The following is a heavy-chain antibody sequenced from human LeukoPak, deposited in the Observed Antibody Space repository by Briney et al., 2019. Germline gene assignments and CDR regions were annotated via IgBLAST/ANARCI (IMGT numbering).Heavy chain of an antibody. Sequence: GGSLRLSCAASGFTFSSYAMSWVRQAPGKGLEWVSGISASGGSTYYADSVKGRFTISRDNSKNTLYLQMSSLRAEDTAVYYCAKATGTTSVYYYYGMDVWGQGTTVTVSS. J-gene: IGHJ6*02. CDR1: GFTFSSYA. V-gene: IGHV3-23*01. CDR3: AKATGTTSVYYYYGMDV. D-gene: IGHD1-1*01. CDR2: ISASGGST.